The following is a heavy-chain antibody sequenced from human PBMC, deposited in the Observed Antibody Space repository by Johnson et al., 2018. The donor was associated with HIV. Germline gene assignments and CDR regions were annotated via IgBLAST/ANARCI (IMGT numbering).Heavy chain of an antibody. V-gene: IGHV3-15*01. CDR3: TTAFPREGESSGWFQDAFDI. J-gene: IGHJ3*02. CDR2: IKSKTDGGTT. CDR1: GFIFGSCW. D-gene: IGHD6-19*01. Sequence: VQLVESGGGLKQPGGSLRLSCIASGFIFGSCWMTWVRQAPGKGLEWVGRIKSKTDGGTTDYAAPVKGRFTISRDDSKNTLYLQMNSLKTEDTAVYYCTTAFPREGESSGWFQDAFDIWGQGTMVTVSS.